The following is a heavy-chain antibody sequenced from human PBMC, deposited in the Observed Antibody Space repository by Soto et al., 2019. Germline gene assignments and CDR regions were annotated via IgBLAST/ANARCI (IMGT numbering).Heavy chain of an antibody. CDR2: INHSGST. Sequence: SETLSLTCAVYGGSFSGYYWSWIRQPPGKGLEWIGEINHSGSTNYNPSLKSRVTISLDMSKNQFSLKLSSVTAANTAVYYCARGPPWNTSGWYVLDYYSYGMDVWGQGTTVTVSS. D-gene: IGHD6-19*01. J-gene: IGHJ6*02. CDR1: GGSFSGYY. V-gene: IGHV4-34*01. CDR3: ARGPPWNTSGWYVLDYYSYGMDV.